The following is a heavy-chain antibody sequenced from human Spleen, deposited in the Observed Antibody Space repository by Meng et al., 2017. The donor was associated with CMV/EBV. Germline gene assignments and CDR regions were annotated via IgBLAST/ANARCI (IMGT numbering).Heavy chain of an antibody. CDR3: ARIERRRILKYCGSDCSTTDY. Sequence: QVQLQESGQGLVKPSGTLSLTCAVSGGSISSSNLWTWVRQVPGKGLEWIGEIYQSGSTNYNPSLKSRVTISVDKFKNQFSLKLGSVTAADTAVYYCARIERRRILKYCGSDCSTTDYWGQGTLVTVSS. J-gene: IGHJ4*02. CDR2: IYQSGST. V-gene: IGHV4-4*02. CDR1: GGSISSSNL. D-gene: IGHD2-21*02.